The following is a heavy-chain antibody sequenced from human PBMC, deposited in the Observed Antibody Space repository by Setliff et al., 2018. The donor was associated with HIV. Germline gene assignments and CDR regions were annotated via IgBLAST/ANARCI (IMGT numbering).Heavy chain of an antibody. V-gene: IGHV4-39*07. CDR3: GRLSDTAMASFDS. J-gene: IGHJ4*02. D-gene: IGHD5-18*01. CDR1: GGSISSSNYY. CDR2: IYYSGST. Sequence: SETLSLTCTVSGGSISSSNYYWGWLRQPPGKGLEWIGSIYYSGSTNYKASLKNRVTISADTSKNQFSLKLRSVTAADTAVYYCGRLSDTAMASFDSWGQGTLVTVSS.